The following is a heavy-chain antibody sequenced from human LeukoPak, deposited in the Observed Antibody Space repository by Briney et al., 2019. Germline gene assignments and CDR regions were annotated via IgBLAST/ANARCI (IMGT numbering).Heavy chain of an antibody. Sequence: GGSLRLSCAASGFTFDDYAMHWVRQAPGKGLEWVSLISGDGGSTYYADSVKGRFTISRDNSKNSLYLQMNSLRTEDTALYYCAKDILGAPTYYYDSRGYLDYWGQGTLVTVS. D-gene: IGHD3-22*01. CDR3: AKDILGAPTYYYDSRGYLDY. V-gene: IGHV3-43*02. CDR1: GFTFDDYA. J-gene: IGHJ4*02. CDR2: ISGDGGST.